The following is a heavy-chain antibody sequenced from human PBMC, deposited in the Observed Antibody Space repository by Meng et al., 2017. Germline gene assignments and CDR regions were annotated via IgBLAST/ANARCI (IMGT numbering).Heavy chain of an antibody. V-gene: IGHV3-23*01. CDR3: AKTGLNYGSGSPWDDY. D-gene: IGHD3-10*01. Sequence: GASLKISCAASGFTFSSYAMSWVRQAPGKGLEWVSAISGSGGSTYYADSVKGRFTISRDNSKNTLYLQMNRLRAEDTAVYYCAKTGLNYGSGSPWDDYWGQGTLVTVSS. J-gene: IGHJ4*02. CDR1: GFTFSSYA. CDR2: ISGSGGST.